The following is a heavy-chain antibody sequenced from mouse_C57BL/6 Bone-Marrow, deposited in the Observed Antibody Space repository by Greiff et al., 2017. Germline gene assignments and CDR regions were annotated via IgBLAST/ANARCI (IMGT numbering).Heavy chain of an antibody. V-gene: IGHV5-12*01. J-gene: IGHJ4*01. CDR2: ISNGGGST. D-gene: IGHD1-1*02. CDR1: GFTFSDYY. CDR3: ARHGYYDYYAMDY. Sequence: EVKLMESGGGLVQPGGSLKLSCAASGFTFSDYYMYWVRQTPEKRLEWVAYISNGGGSTYYPDTVKGRFTISRDNAKNTLYLQMSRLKSEDTAMYYCARHGYYDYYAMDYWGQGTTGT.